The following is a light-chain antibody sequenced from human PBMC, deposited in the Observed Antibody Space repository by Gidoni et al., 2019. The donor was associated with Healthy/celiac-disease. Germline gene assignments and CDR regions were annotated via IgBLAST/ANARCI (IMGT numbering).Light chain of an antibody. CDR3: NSRDSSGIYVV. CDR2: GKN. CDR1: SLRSYY. J-gene: IGLJ2*01. V-gene: IGLV3-19*01. Sequence: SSELTQDPAVSVALGQTVRITCQGDSLRSYYASWDQQTPGQAPVLVIDGKNNRPSGIPDRFSCSSSGNTASLTITGAQAEDEADYYCNSRDSSGIYVVFGGGTKLTVL.